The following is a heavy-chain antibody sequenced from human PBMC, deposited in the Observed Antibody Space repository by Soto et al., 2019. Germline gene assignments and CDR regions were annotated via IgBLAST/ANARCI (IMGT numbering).Heavy chain of an antibody. CDR2: IYPSDSDT. CDR3: PRGRVASRTFDY. J-gene: IGHJ4*02. Sequence: GESLKISCKASDYSFTSYWIAWVRQMPGQGLELMGIIYPSDSDTRYSPSFQGQVSISADKSITTAYLQWTSLRSSDTAIYYCPRGRVASRTFDYWGQGTLVTVSS. CDR1: DYSFTSYW. D-gene: IGHD3-3*01. V-gene: IGHV5-51*01.